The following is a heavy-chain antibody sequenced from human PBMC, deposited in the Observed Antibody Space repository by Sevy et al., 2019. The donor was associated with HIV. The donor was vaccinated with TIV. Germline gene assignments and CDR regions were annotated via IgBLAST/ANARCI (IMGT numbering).Heavy chain of an antibody. V-gene: IGHV3-72*01. CDR3: ATHAGIAAAGRVFDY. D-gene: IGHD6-13*01. J-gene: IGHJ4*02. CDR1: GFTFSDHY. Sequence: GGSLRLSCAASGFTFSDHYMEWVRQAPGKGLEWVGRTRNKADSYTTGDAASVKGRFTISRDDSKNSLYLQMNSLKTEDTAVYYCATHAGIAAAGRVFDYWGQGSLVTVSS. CDR2: TRNKADSYTT.